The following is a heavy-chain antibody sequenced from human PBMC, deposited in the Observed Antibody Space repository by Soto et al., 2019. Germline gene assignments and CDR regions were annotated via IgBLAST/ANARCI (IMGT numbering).Heavy chain of an antibody. CDR1: GFTFSSYG. V-gene: IGHV3-23*01. CDR3: APTRGLLWFGELRP. D-gene: IGHD3-10*01. CDR2: FSCSDGET. J-gene: IGHJ4*02. Sequence: EVQLLESGGGLVEPGGSLRLSCAASGFTFSSYGMVWVRQAPGKGLEWVSGFSCSDGETHYAESVKGRFTISRDAAKNLHHLDMNNLRVEDTAVYYCAPTRGLLWFGELRPWGQGTLVTVSS.